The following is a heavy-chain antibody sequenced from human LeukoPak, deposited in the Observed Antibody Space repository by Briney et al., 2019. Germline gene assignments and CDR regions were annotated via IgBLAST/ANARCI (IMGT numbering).Heavy chain of an antibody. CDR1: GGSISSYY. Sequence: SETLSLTCTVSGGSISSYYWNWIRQPAGKGLEWIGRIYTSGRTNYNTSLKSRVTMSADTSKNQLSLKLSSVTAADTAVYYCARDRYSSMWSVFEYWGQGALVTVSS. D-gene: IGHD6-13*01. CDR2: IYTSGRT. CDR3: ARDRYSSMWSVFEY. J-gene: IGHJ4*02. V-gene: IGHV4-4*07.